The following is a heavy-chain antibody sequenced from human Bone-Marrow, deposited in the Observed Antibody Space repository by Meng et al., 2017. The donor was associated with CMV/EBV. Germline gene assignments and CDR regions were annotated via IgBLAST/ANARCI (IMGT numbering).Heavy chain of an antibody. V-gene: IGHV3-7*01. CDR1: GFTFSSYW. J-gene: IGHJ3*02. CDR3: AKDKRREAFDI. CDR2: IKQDGSEK. Sequence: ETLSLTCAASGFTFSSYWMSWVRQAPGKGLEWVANIKQDGSEKYYVDSVKGRFTISRDNAKNSLYLQMNSLRAEDTAVYYCAKDKRREAFDIWGQGTMVTVSS.